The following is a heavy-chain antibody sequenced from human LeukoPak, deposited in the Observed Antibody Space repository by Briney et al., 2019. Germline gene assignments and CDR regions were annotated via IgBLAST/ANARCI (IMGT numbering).Heavy chain of an antibody. D-gene: IGHD3-3*01. CDR2: TYYSGST. V-gene: IGHV4-59*11. CDR3: ARDPYDVSSAYYTGLSHI. CDR1: GGSISGPY. J-gene: IGHJ3*02. Sequence: PSESLSLSCTVSGGSISGPYPSWIRQPPGKGLEWIGSTYYSGSTNYNPSLKSRATISVDTSKNQFSLKLSSVTAADTAVYYCARDPYDVSSAYYTGLSHIWGQGTMVT.